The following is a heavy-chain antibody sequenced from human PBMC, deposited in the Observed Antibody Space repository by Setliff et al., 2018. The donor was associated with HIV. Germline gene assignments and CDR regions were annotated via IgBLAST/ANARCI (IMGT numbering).Heavy chain of an antibody. V-gene: IGHV3-49*04. CDR1: GFTLADYA. CDR2: IRNIAYGESI. CDR3: TRGGGSNQYYFDY. D-gene: IGHD6-13*01. J-gene: IGHJ4*02. Sequence: PGGSLRLSCTASGFTLADYALSWVRQAPGKGLECVGFIRNIAYGESIEYAASVKDRFTISRDNSKNIAYLQMNNLKTEDTAVYYCTRGGGSNQYYFDYWGQGGPVTVSS.